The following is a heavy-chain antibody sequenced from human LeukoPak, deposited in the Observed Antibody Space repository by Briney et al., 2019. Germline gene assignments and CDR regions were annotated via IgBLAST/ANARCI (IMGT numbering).Heavy chain of an antibody. CDR3: ARERDAPGAFDI. V-gene: IGHV4-30-2*01. J-gene: IGHJ3*02. CDR1: GGSISSGGYS. Sequence: PSETLSLTCAVSGGSISSGGYSWSWIRQPPGKGLEWIGYIYHSGSTYYNPSLKSRVTISVDTSKNQFSLKLSSVTAADTAVYYCARERDAPGAFDIWGQGTMVTVSS. CDR2: IYHSGST.